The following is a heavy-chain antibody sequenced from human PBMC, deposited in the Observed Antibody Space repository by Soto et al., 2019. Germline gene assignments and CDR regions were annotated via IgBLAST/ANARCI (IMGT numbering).Heavy chain of an antibody. CDR1: GFTFSSYW. V-gene: IGHV3-74*01. D-gene: IGHD3-10*01. CDR2: INSDGSST. CDR3: ARGGVTMVRGVSPFDY. J-gene: IGHJ4*02. Sequence: GGSLRLSCAASGFTFSSYWMHWVRQAPGKGLVWVSRINSDGSSTSYADSVKGRFTISRDNAKNTLYLQMNSLRAEDTAVYYCARGGVTMVRGVSPFDYWGQGTLVTVSS.